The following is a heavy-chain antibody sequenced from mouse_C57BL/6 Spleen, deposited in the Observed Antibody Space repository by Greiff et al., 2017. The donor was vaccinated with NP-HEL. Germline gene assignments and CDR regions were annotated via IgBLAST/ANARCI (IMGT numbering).Heavy chain of an antibody. V-gene: IGHV1-52*01. J-gene: IGHJ4*01. CDR1: GYTFTSYW. CDR2: IDPSDSET. Sequence: QVQLKQPGAELVRPGSSVKLSCKASGYTFTSYWMHWVKQRPIQGLEWIGNIDPSDSETHYNQKFKDKATLTVDKSSSTAYMQLSSLTSEDSAVYYCARGDGQRAMDYWGQGTSVTVSS. D-gene: IGHD2-3*01. CDR3: ARGDGQRAMDY.